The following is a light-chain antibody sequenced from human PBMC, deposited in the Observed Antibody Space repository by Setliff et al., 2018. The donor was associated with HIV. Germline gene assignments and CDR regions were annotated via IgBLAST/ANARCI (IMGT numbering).Light chain of an antibody. J-gene: IGLJ1*01. CDR2: DVS. V-gene: IGLV2-14*03. CDR3: TSYTSSSTYV. CDR1: SSDVGAYNS. Sequence: QSALTQPASVSGSPGQSITISCPGTSSDVGAYNSVSWYQQHPGKAPKLTIYDVSDRPSGVSNRFSGSKSGNTASLTISGLQAEDEADYYCTSYTSSSTYVFGNGTKVTV.